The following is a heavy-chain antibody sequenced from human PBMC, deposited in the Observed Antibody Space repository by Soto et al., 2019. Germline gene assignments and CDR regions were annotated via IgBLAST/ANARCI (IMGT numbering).Heavy chain of an antibody. J-gene: IGHJ6*02. CDR1: VFTFTIYS. CDR2: VSYDGSNK. D-gene: IGHD5-18*01. Sequence: GVFLRRSCAASVFTFTIYSMHWVRQAPGKGLEWVALVSYDGSNKYYADSVKGRFTIPRDISNNPVSLHIRSLRAENTAVCYCAIDYSLNDYYTHDGLNVWGQETTVTVAS. CDR3: AIDYSLNDYYTHDGLNV. V-gene: IGHV3-30*04.